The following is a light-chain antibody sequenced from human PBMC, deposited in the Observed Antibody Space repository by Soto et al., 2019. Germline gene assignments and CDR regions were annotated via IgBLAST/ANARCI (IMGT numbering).Light chain of an antibody. CDR1: QSISSW. CDR2: TAS. CDR3: QQYKRYPLT. V-gene: IGKV1-5*03. Sequence: DIQMTQSPSTLSASVGDRVTITCRASQSISSWLAWYQQKPGKAPKLLMYTASSLESGVPSRFSGSGSGTEFTLTISSLQSDDFATYYCQQYKRYPLTFGPGTKVDIK. J-gene: IGKJ3*01.